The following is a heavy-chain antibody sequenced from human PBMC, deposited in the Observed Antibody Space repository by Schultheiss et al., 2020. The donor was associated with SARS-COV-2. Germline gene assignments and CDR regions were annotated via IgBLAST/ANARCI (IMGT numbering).Heavy chain of an antibody. J-gene: IGHJ2*01. Sequence: GESLKISCAASGFTVSSNYMSWVRQAPGKGLEWVSVIYSGGSTYYADSVKGRFTISRDNSKNTLYLQMNSLRAEDTAVYYCARDARIVVVPGYFDLWGRGTLVTVSS. CDR2: IYSGGST. CDR3: ARDARIVVVPGYFDL. V-gene: IGHV3-53*01. CDR1: GFTVSSNY. D-gene: IGHD2-2*01.